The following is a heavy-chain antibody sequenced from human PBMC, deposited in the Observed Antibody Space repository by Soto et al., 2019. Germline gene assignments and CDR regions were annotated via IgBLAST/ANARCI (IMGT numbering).Heavy chain of an antibody. D-gene: IGHD3-9*01. CDR3: ARSPDILTGYYEY. V-gene: IGHV1-69*13. CDR2: IIPIFGTA. Sequence: SVKVSCKASGGSFSSYAISWVRQAPGQGLEWMGEIIPIFGTANYAQKFQGRVTITADESTSTACMELSSLRSEDTAVYYCARSPDILTGYYEYWGQGTLVTVSS. CDR1: GGSFSSYA. J-gene: IGHJ4*02.